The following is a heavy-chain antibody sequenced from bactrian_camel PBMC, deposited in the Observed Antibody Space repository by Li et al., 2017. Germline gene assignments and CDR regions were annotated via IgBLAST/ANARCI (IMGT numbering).Heavy chain of an antibody. CDR2: IDSDGGT. CDR3: ARGSGAYCPLRGRPLFYNY. V-gene: IGHV3S26*01. D-gene: IGHD2*01. CDR1: GYAHGYYC. J-gene: IGHJ4*01. Sequence: HVQLVESGGGSVQAGGSLRLSCVASGYAHGYYCMGWFRQAPGKEREGVAAIDSDGGTSYADSVKGRFTISKDNAKSTLYLQMASLKPEDTAMYYCARGSGAYCPLRGRPLFYNYWGQGTQVTVS.